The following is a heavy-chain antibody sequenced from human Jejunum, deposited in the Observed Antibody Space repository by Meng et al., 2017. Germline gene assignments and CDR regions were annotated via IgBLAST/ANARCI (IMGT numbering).Heavy chain of an antibody. V-gene: IGHV4-30-4*01. Sequence: QVQLQEFGPGLVKPFQTLSLTCTAPGGSISSGDYDWRWIRQPPGKGLEWIGYIYYSGSTSYNPSLKSRVAISVDTSKNQFSLKLSSVTAADTAVYYCASNEDYWGQGTLVTVSS. CDR2: IYYSGST. D-gene: IGHD2-8*01. CDR3: ASNEDY. CDR1: GGSISSGDYD. J-gene: IGHJ4*02.